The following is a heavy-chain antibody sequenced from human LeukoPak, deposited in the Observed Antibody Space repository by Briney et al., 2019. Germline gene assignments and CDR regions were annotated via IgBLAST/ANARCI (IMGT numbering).Heavy chain of an antibody. CDR3: AKKGYAGSGTYSYYFDY. Sequence: GGSLRLSCAVSGFTLSNYGMHWLRQAPGKGPEWVAFIGHDGSTTKYADSVKGRFTISRDSSKNSLHLQMNSLRAEDTAVYFCAKKGYAGSGTYSYYFDYWGQGTLVTVSS. CDR2: IGHDGSTT. D-gene: IGHD3-10*01. CDR1: GFTLSNYG. J-gene: IGHJ4*02. V-gene: IGHV3-30*02.